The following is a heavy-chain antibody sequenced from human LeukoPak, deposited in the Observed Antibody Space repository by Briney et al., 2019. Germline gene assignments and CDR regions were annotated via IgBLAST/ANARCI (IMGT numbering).Heavy chain of an antibody. CDR3: ARRLWSGYSSSWPRAFDI. CDR2: VNHLGSP. J-gene: IGHJ3*02. D-gene: IGHD6-13*01. Sequence: SETLSLTCGVSGAYFSGFYWSWFRQPPGKGLEWVGEVNHLGSPRYNPSIKSRVTISVDTSKNQFSLKLSSVTAADTAVYYCARRLWSGYSSSWPRAFDIWGQGTMVTVSS. CDR1: GAYFSGFY. V-gene: IGHV4-34*01.